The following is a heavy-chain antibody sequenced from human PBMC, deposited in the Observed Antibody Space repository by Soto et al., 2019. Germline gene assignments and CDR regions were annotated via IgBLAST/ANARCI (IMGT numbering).Heavy chain of an antibody. CDR3: AKETDIAVAATGGFDY. CDR1: GFTFSDYA. Sequence: GGSLRLSCAASGFTFSDYAMAWVRQAPGKGLEWVSAHSGSGDSTYYADSVKGRFTISRDNSKNTLYLQMNSLRGEDTAVYYCAKETDIAVAATGGFDYWGQGTLVTSPQ. CDR2: HSGSGDST. V-gene: IGHV3-23*01. D-gene: IGHD6-19*01. J-gene: IGHJ4*02.